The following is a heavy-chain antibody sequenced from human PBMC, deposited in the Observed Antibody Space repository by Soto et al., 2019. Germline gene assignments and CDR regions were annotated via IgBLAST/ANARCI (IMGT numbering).Heavy chain of an antibody. CDR2: IYYSGST. CDR3: ARRWGYSFDY. J-gene: IGHJ4*02. CDR1: GDSISSYY. V-gene: IGHV4-39*01. Sequence: PSETLSLTCTVSGDSISSYYWGWIRRPPGKGLEWIGSIYYSGSTYYNPSLKSRVTISVDTSKNQFSLKLSSVTAADTAVYYCARRWGYSFDYWGQGTLVTVSS. D-gene: IGHD7-27*01.